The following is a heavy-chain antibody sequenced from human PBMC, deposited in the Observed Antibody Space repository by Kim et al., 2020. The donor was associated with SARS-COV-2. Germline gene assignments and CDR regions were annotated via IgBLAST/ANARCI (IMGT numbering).Heavy chain of an antibody. CDR3: AIEAWSFDH. V-gene: IGHV3-7*01. Sequence: STQYLLDYVRHRFTISRANAKNSLYLQMTSLRAEDTAVYYCAIEAWSFDHWGQGALVTVSS. D-gene: IGHD1-1*01. CDR2: STQ. J-gene: IGHJ4*02.